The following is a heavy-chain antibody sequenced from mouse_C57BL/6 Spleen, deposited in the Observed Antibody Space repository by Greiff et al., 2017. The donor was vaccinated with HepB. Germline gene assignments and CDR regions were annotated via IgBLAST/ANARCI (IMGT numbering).Heavy chain of an antibody. J-gene: IGHJ3*01. CDR1: GFTFSSYG. V-gene: IGHV5-6*01. CDR2: ISSGGSYT. D-gene: IGHD3-2*01. CDR3: ARRRDSSGNSWFAY. Sequence: EVQVVESGGDLVKPGGSLKLSCAASGFTFSSYGMSWVRQTPDKRLEWVATISSGGSYTYYPDSVKGRFTISRDNAKNTLYLQMSSLKSEDTAMYYCARRRDSSGNSWFAYWGQGTLVTVSA.